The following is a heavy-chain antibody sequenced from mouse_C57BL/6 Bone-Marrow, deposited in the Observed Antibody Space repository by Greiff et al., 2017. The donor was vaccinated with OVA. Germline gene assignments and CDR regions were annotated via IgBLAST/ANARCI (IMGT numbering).Heavy chain of an antibody. Sequence: VQLQQSGAELVRPGASVKLSCTASGFNIKDDYMHWVKQRPEQGLELIGWIDPENGDTEYASKFQGKATITADTSSNTAYLQLSSLTSEDTAVYYCTTLLRRFAYWGQGTLVTVSA. CDR3: TTLLRRFAY. D-gene: IGHD1-1*01. J-gene: IGHJ3*01. V-gene: IGHV14-4*01. CDR2: IDPENGDT. CDR1: GFNIKDDY.